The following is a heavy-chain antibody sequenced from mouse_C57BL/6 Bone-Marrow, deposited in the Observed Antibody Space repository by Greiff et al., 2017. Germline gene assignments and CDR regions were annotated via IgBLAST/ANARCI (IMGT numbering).Heavy chain of an antibody. D-gene: IGHD2-1*01. J-gene: IGHJ1*03. Sequence: VQLQQSGAELVRPGTSVKMSCKASGYTFTDYWIGWAKQRPGHGLEWIGDIYPGGGYTDYNEKFKGKATLTADKSSSTAYLQFSSLTSEDSAIYYGARETYGNYEEYFDVWGTGTTVTVSS. CDR2: IYPGGGYT. CDR3: ARETYGNYEEYFDV. V-gene: IGHV1-63*01. CDR1: GYTFTDYW.